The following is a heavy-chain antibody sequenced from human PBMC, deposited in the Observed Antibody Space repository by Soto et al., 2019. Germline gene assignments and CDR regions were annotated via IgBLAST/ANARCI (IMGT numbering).Heavy chain of an antibody. Sequence: GASVKVSCKASGYTFTSYDVNWVRQATGQGLEWMGWMNPNSGNTGYAQKFQGRVTMTRNTSISTAYMELSSLRSEDTAVYYCARGPTYDYVWGSYRMDAFDIWGQGTMVTVSS. CDR2: MNPNSGNT. CDR3: ARGPTYDYVWGSYRMDAFDI. CDR1: GYTFTSYD. D-gene: IGHD3-16*02. J-gene: IGHJ3*02. V-gene: IGHV1-8*01.